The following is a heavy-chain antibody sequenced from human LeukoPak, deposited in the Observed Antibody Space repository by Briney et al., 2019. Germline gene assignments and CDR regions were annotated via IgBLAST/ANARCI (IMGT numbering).Heavy chain of an antibody. V-gene: IGHV1-69*04. J-gene: IGHJ6*02. Sequence: ASVKVSCKASGGTFSSYAISWVRQAPGQGLEWMGRIIPILGIANSAQKFQGRVTITADKSTSTAYMELSSLRSEDTAVYYCASDDILTGQDYYYYYGMDVWGQGTTVTVSS. CDR1: GGTFSSYA. CDR3: ASDDILTGQDYYYYYGMDV. CDR2: IIPILGIA. D-gene: IGHD3-9*01.